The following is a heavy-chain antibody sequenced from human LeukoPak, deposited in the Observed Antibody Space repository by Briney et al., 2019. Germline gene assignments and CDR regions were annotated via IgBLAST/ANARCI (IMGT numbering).Heavy chain of an antibody. J-gene: IGHJ4*02. Sequence: GGSLRLSCAASGFTFSDYYMSWIRQAPGKGLEWVSVIYSGGSTYYADSVKGRFTISRHNSENTLYLQMNSLRAEDTAVYYCARSAYDYGEVYFDYWGQGTLVTVSS. CDR1: GFTFSDYY. D-gene: IGHD4-17*01. CDR3: ARSAYDYGEVYFDY. CDR2: IYSGGST. V-gene: IGHV3-53*04.